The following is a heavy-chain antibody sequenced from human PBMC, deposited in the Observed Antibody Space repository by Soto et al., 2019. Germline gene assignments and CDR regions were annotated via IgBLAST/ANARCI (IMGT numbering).Heavy chain of an antibody. CDR1: GYIFSDYG. V-gene: IGHV1-18*04. Sequence: QVQVMQSGAEVKQPGDSVKVSCKTSGYIFSDYGINWVRLAPGHGLEWLGWISGYRGNANLAQKFQGRVTMTTDKSTRTEYMELRRLRSDDTAVYYCAKRTSGTTWGESDYWGQGTLVTVSS. CDR2: ISGYRGNA. J-gene: IGHJ4*02. D-gene: IGHD4-17*01. CDR3: AKRTSGTTWGESDY.